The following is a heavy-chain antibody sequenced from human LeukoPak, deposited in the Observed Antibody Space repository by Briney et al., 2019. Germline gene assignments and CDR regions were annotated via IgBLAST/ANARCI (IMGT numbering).Heavy chain of an antibody. J-gene: IGHJ4*02. CDR2: IWSDGTDK. D-gene: IGHD4-11*01. V-gene: IGHV3-33*06. CDR3: AKDAQRGFDFSNSLES. CDR1: GFTFSHYG. Sequence: PGGSLRLSCATSGFTFSHYGMHWVRQAPGKGLEWVAVIWSDGTDKYYGDSVKGRFTISGDNSKKTVYLQMNSLRVEDTAVYYCAKDAQRGFDFSNSLESWGQGTLVTVSS.